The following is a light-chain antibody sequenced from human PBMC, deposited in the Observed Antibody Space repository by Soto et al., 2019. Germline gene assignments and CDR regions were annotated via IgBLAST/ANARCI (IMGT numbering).Light chain of an antibody. V-gene: IGLV1-44*01. J-gene: IGLJ3*02. Sequence: QSVLTQPPSASGTPGQRVTISCSGSSSNIGSNTVNWYQQLPGTAPKLLIYSNNQRPSGVPDRFSGSRSGTSASLAISGLQSEDDGDYYCAAWDDSLNSRGVFGGGTKLTV. CDR1: SSNIGSNT. CDR3: AAWDDSLNSRGV. CDR2: SNN.